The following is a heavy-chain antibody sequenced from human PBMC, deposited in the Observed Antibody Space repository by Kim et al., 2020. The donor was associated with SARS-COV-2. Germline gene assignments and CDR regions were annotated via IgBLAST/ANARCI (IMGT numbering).Heavy chain of an antibody. CDR3: ARQARGNIVVVVAAPTTFDY. Sequence: SETLSLTCTVSGGSISSSSYYWGWIRQPPRKGLEWIGSIYDSGSTYYNPSLKSRVTISVDTSKNPFSLKLSSVTAADTAVYYCARQARGNIVVVVAAPTTFDYWGQGTLVTVSS. CDR1: GGSISSSSYY. J-gene: IGHJ4*02. D-gene: IGHD2-15*01. V-gene: IGHV4-39*01. CDR2: IYDSGST.